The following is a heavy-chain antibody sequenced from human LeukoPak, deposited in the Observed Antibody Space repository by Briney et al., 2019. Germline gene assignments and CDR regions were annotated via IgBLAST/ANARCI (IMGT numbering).Heavy chain of an antibody. CDR1: GFTFSSYA. CDR2: ISSNGGST. J-gene: IGHJ3*02. CDR3: ARDASTEPYYYDSSGLGAFDI. Sequence: GGSLRLSCAASGFTFSSYAMHWVRQAPGKGLEYVSAISSNGGSTYYANSVKGRFTISRDNSKNTLYLQMGSLRAEDMAVYYCARDASTEPYYYDSSGLGAFDIWGQGTMITVSS. V-gene: IGHV3-64*01. D-gene: IGHD3-22*01.